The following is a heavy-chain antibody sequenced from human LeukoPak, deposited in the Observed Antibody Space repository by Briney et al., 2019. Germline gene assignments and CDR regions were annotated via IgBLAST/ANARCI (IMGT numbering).Heavy chain of an antibody. J-gene: IGHJ4*02. D-gene: IGHD3-10*01. CDR3: ARGRFNTYYFDY. CDR2: ISSTGFTK. CDR1: GFTSSDYY. V-gene: IGHV3-11*01. Sequence: PGGSLRLSCAASGFTSSDYYMSWIRQAPGKGLEWVSYISSTGFTKYYADSVKGRFTISRDNAENSLYLQMNSLRAEDTAVYYSARGRFNTYYFDYWGQGTLVTVSS.